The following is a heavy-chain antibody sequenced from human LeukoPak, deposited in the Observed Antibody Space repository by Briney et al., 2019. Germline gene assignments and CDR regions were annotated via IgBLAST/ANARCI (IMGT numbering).Heavy chain of an antibody. CDR1: GFSFSSYA. V-gene: IGHV3-23*01. J-gene: IGHJ3*01. D-gene: IGHD1-14*01. Sequence: GGSLRLSCVVSGFSFSSYAMAWVRQAPGKGLEWVSSISAGGRTYYADSGKGRFTIFRDNSKETVFLQMNSLRAEDMAHYYCAKGKVNHDGAFDFWGQGTTVTVSS. CDR3: AKGKVNHDGAFDF. CDR2: ISAGGRT.